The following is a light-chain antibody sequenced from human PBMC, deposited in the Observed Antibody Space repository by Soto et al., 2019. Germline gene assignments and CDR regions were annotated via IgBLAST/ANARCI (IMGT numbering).Light chain of an antibody. CDR2: DAS. J-gene: IGKJ2*01. CDR3: QQYDESPYT. Sequence: DNRRTLAPSTLCASVGDRVNLVGRASQSISHWLAWYQKRPGKAPKLLIYDASTVESGVPSTFSGSGSGTEFSLTISSLQPDDFATYYCQQYDESPYTFGQGTKVDIK. V-gene: IGKV1-5*02. CDR1: QSISHW.